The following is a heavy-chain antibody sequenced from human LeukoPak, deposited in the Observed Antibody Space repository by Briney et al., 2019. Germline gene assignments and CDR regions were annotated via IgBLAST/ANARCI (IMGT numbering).Heavy chain of an antibody. V-gene: IGHV3-15*01. D-gene: IGHD3-9*01. Sequence: GGALRLSFAASGFTFRNAWMSSVRQAPGKGLEGVGCIKSKTDGGTTDYAAPVKGRFTISRDDSKNTLYLQMNSLKTEDPAVYYCTTDLEFVLRYFDWLRDAFDIWGQGTMVTVSS. CDR1: GFTFRNAW. CDR3: TTDLEFVLRYFDWLRDAFDI. CDR2: IKSKTDGGTT. J-gene: IGHJ3*02.